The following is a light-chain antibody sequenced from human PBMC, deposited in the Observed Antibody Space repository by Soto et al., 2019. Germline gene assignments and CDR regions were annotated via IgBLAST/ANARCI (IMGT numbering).Light chain of an antibody. V-gene: IGKV1-39*01. CDR2: DAF. J-gene: IGKJ4*01. CDR1: QRINNI. Sequence: DIQMTQSPSSLSASVGDSVTISCRASQRINNILHWYQQKPGKAPKPLIYDAFSLQSGVPSRFSGGGSGTKFTLTISSLQPEDFATYYCQPGHNIPLTFGGGTKVDIK. CDR3: QPGHNIPLT.